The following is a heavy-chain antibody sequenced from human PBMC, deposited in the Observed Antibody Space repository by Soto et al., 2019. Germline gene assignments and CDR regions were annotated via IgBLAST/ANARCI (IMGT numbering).Heavy chain of an antibody. D-gene: IGHD3-22*01. CDR1: GYTFITYG. J-gene: IGHJ4*02. V-gene: IGHV1-18*01. Sequence: QGPLVQSGAEVKEPGASVKVSCKASGYTFITYGMSWVRQAPGQGLDWMGWISTYNGDTKYEDRLQGRVAITTDTTTGKAYMELRSMRSDDKAVYYCARGQTDYYDTSGDYSLDYWDQGTLVTVSS. CDR2: ISTYNGDT. CDR3: ARGQTDYYDTSGDYSLDY.